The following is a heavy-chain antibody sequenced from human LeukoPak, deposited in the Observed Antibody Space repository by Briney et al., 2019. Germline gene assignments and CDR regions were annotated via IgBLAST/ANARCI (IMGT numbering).Heavy chain of an antibody. D-gene: IGHD4-11*01. CDR3: ALALYSFDY. CDR2: INPNSGGT. V-gene: IGHV1-2*02. CDR1: GYTFTGYN. J-gene: IGHJ4*02. Sequence: ASVRVSCRPSGYTFTGYNMNGGRKAPGKGLEWMGWINPNSGGTNYAQKFQGRVTMTRDTSISTAYMELSRLRSDDTAVYYCALALYSFDYWGQGTLVTVSS.